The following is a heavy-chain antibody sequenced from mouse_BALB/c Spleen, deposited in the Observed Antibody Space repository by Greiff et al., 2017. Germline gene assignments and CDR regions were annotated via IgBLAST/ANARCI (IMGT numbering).Heavy chain of an antibody. J-gene: IGHJ1*01. CDR2: IDPANGNT. Sequence: VQLQQSGAELVKPGASVKLSCTASGFNIKDTYMHWVKQRPEQGLEWIGRIDPANGNTKYDPKFQGKATITADTSSNTAYLQLSSLTSEDTAVYYCARDTTVEGFDVWGAGTTVTVSS. D-gene: IGHD1-1*01. CDR1: GFNIKDTY. V-gene: IGHV14-3*02. CDR3: ARDTTVEGFDV.